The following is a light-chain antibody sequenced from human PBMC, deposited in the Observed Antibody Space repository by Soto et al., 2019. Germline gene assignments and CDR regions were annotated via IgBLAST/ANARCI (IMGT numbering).Light chain of an antibody. J-gene: IGLJ2*01. V-gene: IGLV2-14*01. CDR2: DVS. Sequence: QSVLPQPASVSGSPGQSITISCTGTRSDIGAYNYVSWYQQHPGKAPKFMIYDVSNRASGVSNRFSGSKSDNTASLTITGLQSEDEADYYCSSYTSNTTPVIFGGGTKRTV. CDR3: SSYTSNTTPVI. CDR1: RSDIGAYNY.